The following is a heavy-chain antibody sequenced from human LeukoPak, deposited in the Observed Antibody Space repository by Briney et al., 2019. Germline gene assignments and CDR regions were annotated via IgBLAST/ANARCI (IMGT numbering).Heavy chain of an antibody. CDR1: GGTFSSYA. CDR2: IIPIFGTA. CDR3: ARDRGAFDYVWGSYRYSESYYFDY. J-gene: IGHJ4*02. D-gene: IGHD3-16*02. V-gene: IGHV1-69*13. Sequence: SVKVSCKASGGTFSSYAIGWVRQAPGQGLEWMGGIIPIFGTANYAQKFQGRVTITADESTSTAYMELSSLRSEDTAVYYCARDRGAFDYVWGSYRYSESYYFDYWGQGTLVTVSS.